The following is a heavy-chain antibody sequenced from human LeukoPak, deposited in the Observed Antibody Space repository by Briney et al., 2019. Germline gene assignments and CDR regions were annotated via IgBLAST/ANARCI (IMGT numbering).Heavy chain of an antibody. CDR1: GFTFSRYW. J-gene: IGHJ4*02. D-gene: IGHD3-10*01. CDR3: AKNVPSILLSDGGPLDY. Sequence: PGGSLRLSCATSGFTFSRYWMSWVRQAPGKGLEWVSAISGSGGSTYYADSVKGRFTISRDNSKNTLYLQMNSLRAEDTAVYYCAKNVPSILLSDGGPLDYWGQGTLVTVSS. V-gene: IGHV3-23*01. CDR2: ISGSGGST.